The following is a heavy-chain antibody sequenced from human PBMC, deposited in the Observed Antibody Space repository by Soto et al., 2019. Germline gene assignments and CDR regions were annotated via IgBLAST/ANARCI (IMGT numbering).Heavy chain of an antibody. CDR2: IIPIFGTA. CDR3: ARGRGTYYYDSSGYARLGVFDY. Sequence: QVQLVQSGAEVKKPGSSVKVSCKASGGTFSSYAISWVRQAPGQGLEWMGGIIPIFGTANYAQNFQGRVTITADEYTSTAYMELSSLRSEDTAVYYCARGRGTYYYDSSGYARLGVFDYWGQGTLVTVSS. J-gene: IGHJ4*02. V-gene: IGHV1-69*01. D-gene: IGHD3-22*01. CDR1: GGTFSSYA.